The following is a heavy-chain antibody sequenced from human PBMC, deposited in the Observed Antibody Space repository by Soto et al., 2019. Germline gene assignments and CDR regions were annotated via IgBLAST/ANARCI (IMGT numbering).Heavy chain of an antibody. D-gene: IGHD3-16*02. V-gene: IGHV1-24*01. CDR3: AFHRNPLGGVIAPLDY. J-gene: IGHJ4*02. CDR2: FDPEDGET. CDR1: GYTLTELS. Sequence: ASVKVSCKVSGYTLTELSMHWVRQAPGKGLEWMGGFDPEDGETIYAQKFQGRVTMTEDTSTDTAYMELSSLRSEDTAVYYCAFHRNPLGGVIAPLDYWGQGTLVTVSS.